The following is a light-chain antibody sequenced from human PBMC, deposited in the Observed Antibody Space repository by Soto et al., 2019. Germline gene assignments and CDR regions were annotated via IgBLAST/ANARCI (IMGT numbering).Light chain of an antibody. CDR3: QQDGSSPHT. V-gene: IGKV3-20*01. CDR1: QSVGSNY. CDR2: DAS. Sequence: EIVLTQSPATLSLSPGERATLSCRASQSVGSNYLAWYQQKPGQPPRFLMYDASTRATGIPDRFSGSGSGTDFTLTISRLELEDFAVQYRQQDGSSPHTFGGGTKVDMK. J-gene: IGKJ4*01.